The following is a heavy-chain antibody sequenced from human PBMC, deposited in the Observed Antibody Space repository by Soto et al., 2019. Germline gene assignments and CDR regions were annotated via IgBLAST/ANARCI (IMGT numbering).Heavy chain of an antibody. J-gene: IGHJ4*02. D-gene: IGHD4-17*01. CDR3: GRISSHGDYAY. CDR2: IYYSGSS. V-gene: IGHV4-39*01. CDR1: GDSISSSSYY. Sequence: SETLSLTCTVSGDSISSSSYYWGWIRQPPGKGLEWIGSIYYSGSSYHNPSLKSRVTISADTSKNQFSLKLSSLTAADTAVYYCGRISSHGDYAYWGQGTLVTVSS.